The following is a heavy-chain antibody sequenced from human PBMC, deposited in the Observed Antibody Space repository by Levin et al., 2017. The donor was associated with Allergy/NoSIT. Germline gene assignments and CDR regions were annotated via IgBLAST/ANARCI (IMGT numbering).Heavy chain of an antibody. D-gene: IGHD3-10*01. J-gene: IGHJ5*02. CDR3: AHTIWFGVMGWFDP. CDR1: GFSLSTSGVG. Sequence: SGPTLVKPTQTLTLTCTFSGFSLSTSGVGVGWIRQPPGKALEWLALIYWDDDKRYSPSLKSRLTITKDTSKNQVVLTMTNMDPVDTATYYCAHTIWFGVMGWFDPWGQGTLVTVSS. V-gene: IGHV2-5*02. CDR2: IYWDDDK.